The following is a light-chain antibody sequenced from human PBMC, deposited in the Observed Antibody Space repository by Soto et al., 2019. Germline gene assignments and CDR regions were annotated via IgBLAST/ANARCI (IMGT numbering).Light chain of an antibody. CDR3: QQYNDWPLT. CDR1: QSVSSI. CDR2: GAS. V-gene: IGKV3-15*01. Sequence: EIVMTQSPVTLSVSPGERATLSCRASQSVSSILAWYQKKPGQAPRLLIDGASIRATGIPARFSGSGSGTEFTLTISSLQSEDFAVYYCQQYNDWPLTFGGGTKVEIK. J-gene: IGKJ4*01.